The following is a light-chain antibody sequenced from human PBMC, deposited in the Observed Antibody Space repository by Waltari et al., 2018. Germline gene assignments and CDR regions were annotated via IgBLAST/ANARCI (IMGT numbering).Light chain of an antibody. CDR2: DVS. V-gene: IGKV3-20*01. Sequence: EIVLTQSPGTLSLSPGERATLSCRTSQSVSRLVRYQQKPGQAPRLLIYDVSTRATGIPDRFSGSGSGTDFSLTISRLESEDFAVYYCQHYVSLPVSFGQGTKVEIK. J-gene: IGKJ1*01. CDR1: QSVSRL. CDR3: QHYVSLPVS.